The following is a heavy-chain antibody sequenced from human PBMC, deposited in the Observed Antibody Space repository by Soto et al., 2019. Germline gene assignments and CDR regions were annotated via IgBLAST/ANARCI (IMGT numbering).Heavy chain of an antibody. J-gene: IGHJ4*02. CDR2: INAGNGNT. CDR3: VAGGTRWLQYPFDY. V-gene: IGHV1-3*01. D-gene: IGHD1-1*01. Sequence: ASVKVSCKASGYTLTIYAMHWVRQAPGQRLEWMGWINAGNGNTKYSQKFQGRVTITRDTSASTAYMELSSLRSEDTAVYYCVAGGTRWLQYPFDYWGQGTLVTVSS. CDR1: GYTLTIYA.